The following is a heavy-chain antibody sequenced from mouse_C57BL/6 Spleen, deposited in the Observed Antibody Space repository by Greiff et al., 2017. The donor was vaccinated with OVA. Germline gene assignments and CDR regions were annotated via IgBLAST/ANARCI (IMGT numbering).Heavy chain of an antibody. CDR3: ARRGRGYAMDY. D-gene: IGHD3-3*01. CDR1: GYTFTDYY. Sequence: VQLKQSGPVLVKPGASVKMSCKASGYTFTDYYMNWVKQSHGKSLEWIGVINPYNGGTSYNQKFKGKATLTVDKSSSTAYMELNSLTSEDSAVYYCARRGRGYAMDYWGQGTSVTVSS. CDR2: INPYNGGT. J-gene: IGHJ4*01. V-gene: IGHV1-19*01.